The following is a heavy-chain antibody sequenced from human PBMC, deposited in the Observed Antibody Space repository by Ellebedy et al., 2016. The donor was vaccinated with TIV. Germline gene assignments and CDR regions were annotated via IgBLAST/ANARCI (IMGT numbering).Heavy chain of an antibody. CDR2: IGGSGYGT. CDR1: GFTFPTYA. Sequence: PGGSLRLSCAASGFTFPTYAMSWVCHAPGTGLECVSAIGGSGYGTYYSESGKGRFTIARDNANNPLYLQINSLSAEDTAVYDCEKELKTRLRGAYLASWGQGILVTVSS. CDR3: EKELKTRLRGAYLAS. J-gene: IGHJ5*02. D-gene: IGHD3-10*01. V-gene: IGHV3-23*01.